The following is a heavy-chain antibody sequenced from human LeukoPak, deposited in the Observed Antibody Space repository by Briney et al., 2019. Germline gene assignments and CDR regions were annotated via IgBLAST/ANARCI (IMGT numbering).Heavy chain of an antibody. V-gene: IGHV4-59*01. CDR3: ARWGDGSGSYYDAFDI. J-gene: IGHJ3*02. Sequence: SETLSLTCTVSGGSISSYYWSWIRQPPGQGLERIGYIYYSGSTNYNPSLKSRVTISVDTSKNQFSLKLSSVTAADTAVYYCARWGDGSGSYYDAFDIWGQGTMVTVSS. D-gene: IGHD3-10*01. CDR2: IYYSGST. CDR1: GGSISSYY.